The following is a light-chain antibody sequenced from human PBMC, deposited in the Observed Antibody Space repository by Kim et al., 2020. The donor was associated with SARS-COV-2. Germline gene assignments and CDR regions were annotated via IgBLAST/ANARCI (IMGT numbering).Light chain of an antibody. J-gene: IGKJ1*01. CDR3: QQYDSHRT. CDR2: DAS. V-gene: IGKV1-5*01. CDR1: QSISIW. Sequence: PSSVGDRTPITRRASQSISIWLAGYQQKTGRAPKLLIYDASSLERGVPSMYSGSGSGTEFTVTISSLQPDDFATYCCQQYDSHRTFGQGTKVDIK.